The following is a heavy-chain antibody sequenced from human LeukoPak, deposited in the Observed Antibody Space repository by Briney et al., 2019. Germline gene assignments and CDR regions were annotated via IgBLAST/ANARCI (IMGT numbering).Heavy chain of an antibody. CDR3: ARANDIVVANWFDP. J-gene: IGHJ5*02. CDR2: INPNSGGT. Sequence: ASVKVSCKASGYTFTGYYMHWVRQAPGQGLEGMGWINPNSGGTNYAQKFQGRVTMTRDTSISTAYMELSRLRSDDTAVYYCARANDIVVANWFDPWGQGTLVTVSS. D-gene: IGHD2-15*01. CDR1: GYTFTGYY. V-gene: IGHV1-2*02.